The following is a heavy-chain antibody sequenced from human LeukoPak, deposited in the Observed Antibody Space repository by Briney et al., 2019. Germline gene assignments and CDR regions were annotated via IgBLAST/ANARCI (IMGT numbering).Heavy chain of an antibody. CDR2: INPDGSSA. CDR3: TRGISGNYGNFDY. J-gene: IGHJ4*02. D-gene: IGHD1-26*01. CDR1: GFTFSGDW. Sequence: PGGSLRLSCEASGFTFSGDWMHWVRQAPGKGLVWVSRINPDGSSAYYADSVKGRFSISRDNAKNTLYLQMNSLRAEDTAVYYCTRGISGNYGNFDYWGQGTLVTVSS. V-gene: IGHV3-74*01.